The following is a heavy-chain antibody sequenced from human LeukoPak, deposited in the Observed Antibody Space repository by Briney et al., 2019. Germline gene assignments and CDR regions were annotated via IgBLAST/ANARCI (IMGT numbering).Heavy chain of an antibody. CDR3: AKDSTYTMIVVTDGYFDL. D-gene: IGHD3-22*01. J-gene: IGHJ2*01. CDR2: ISGSGGST. CDR1: GFTFSSYA. Sequence: GGSLRLSCAASGFTFSSYAMSWVRQAPGKGLEWVSAISGSGGSTYYADSVKGRFTISRDNSKNTLYLQMNSLRAEDTAVYYCAKDSTYTMIVVTDGYFDLWGRGTLVTVSS. V-gene: IGHV3-23*01.